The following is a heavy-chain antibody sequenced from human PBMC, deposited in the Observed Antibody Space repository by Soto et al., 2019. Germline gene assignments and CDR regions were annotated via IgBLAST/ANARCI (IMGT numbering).Heavy chain of an antibody. CDR3: AKENGFRQGYYYYGMDV. Sequence: GASVKVSCKASGYTFTGYYMHWVRQAPGQGLEWMGWINPNSGGTNYADSVKGRFTISRDNSKNTLYLQMNSLRAEDTAVYYCAKENGFRQGYYYYGMDVWGQGTTVTVSS. CDR2: INPNSGGT. D-gene: IGHD6-25*01. J-gene: IGHJ6*02. CDR1: GYTFTGYY. V-gene: IGHV1-2*02.